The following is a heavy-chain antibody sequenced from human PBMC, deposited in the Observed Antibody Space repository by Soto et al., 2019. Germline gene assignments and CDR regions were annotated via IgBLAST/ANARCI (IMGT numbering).Heavy chain of an antibody. V-gene: IGHV3-21*01. J-gene: IGHJ4*02. D-gene: IGHD4-4*01. CDR2: ISGSSNYI. CDR1: GFSFNFYN. CDR3: ANGNSNHFDH. Sequence: EVQLVESGGGLVKPGGSLRLSCAASGFSFNFYNMNWVRQAPGKGLEWVSSISGSSNYIFNADSVKGRFTISRDNAKNSLNPRMTSLRAEDTAVYYCANGNSNHFDHWGQGTLVTVSS.